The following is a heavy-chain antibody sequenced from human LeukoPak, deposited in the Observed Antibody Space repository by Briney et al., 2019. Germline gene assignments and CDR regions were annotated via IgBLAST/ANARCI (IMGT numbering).Heavy chain of an antibody. CDR2: ISSSSSYI. J-gene: IGHJ4*02. CDR1: GFTFSSYS. D-gene: IGHD6-19*01. CDR3: ANGWDGVFDY. Sequence: PGGSLRLSCAASGFTFSSYSMNWVRQAPGKGLEWVSSISSSSSYIYYADSVKGRFTISKDDAKNSLYLQMNSLRAEDTAVYYCANGWDGVFDYWGQGTLVTVSS. V-gene: IGHV3-21*01.